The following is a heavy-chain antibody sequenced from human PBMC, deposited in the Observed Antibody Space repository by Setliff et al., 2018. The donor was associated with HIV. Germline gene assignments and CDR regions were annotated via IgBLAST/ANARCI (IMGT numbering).Heavy chain of an antibody. D-gene: IGHD4-17*01. J-gene: IGHJ4*02. Sequence: SETLSLTCTVSGDSISSGGYYWSWIRQHPGKGLEWIGYIYYSGSTYYNPSLKRRVNISVDTSKNQFSLKPSYVTGAETAVDYCARQTDYGDNGYVDYWGQGTRVTVSS. CDR3: ARQTDYGDNGYVDY. CDR2: IYYSGST. CDR1: GDSISSGGYY. V-gene: IGHV4-31*03.